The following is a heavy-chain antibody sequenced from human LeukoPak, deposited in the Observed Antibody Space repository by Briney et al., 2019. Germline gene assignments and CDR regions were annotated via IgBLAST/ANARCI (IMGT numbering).Heavy chain of an antibody. V-gene: IGHV3-30*02. CDR3: ATDDY. Sequence: GGSLRLSCAASGFTFRSYGMHRVRQAPGKGLEWVAFIRYDGSNQYYADSVKGRFTISRDNSKNTLYLQMHSLRAEDTAVYYCATDDYWGQGTLVTVSS. CDR1: GFTFRSYG. J-gene: IGHJ4*02. CDR2: IRYDGSNQ.